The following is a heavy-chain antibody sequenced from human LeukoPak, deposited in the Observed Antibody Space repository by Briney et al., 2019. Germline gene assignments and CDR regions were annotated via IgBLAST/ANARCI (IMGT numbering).Heavy chain of an antibody. D-gene: IGHD2-2*02. CDR2: ISSSSSYI. CDR3: ARDPPGYCSSTSCHNGDY. Sequence: PGGSLRLSCAASGFTFSSYSMNWVRQAPGKGLEWVSSISSSSSYIYYADSVKGRFTISRGNAKNSLYLQMNSLRAEDTAVYYCARDPPGYCSSTSCHNGDYWGQGTLVTVSS. J-gene: IGHJ4*02. CDR1: GFTFSSYS. V-gene: IGHV3-21*01.